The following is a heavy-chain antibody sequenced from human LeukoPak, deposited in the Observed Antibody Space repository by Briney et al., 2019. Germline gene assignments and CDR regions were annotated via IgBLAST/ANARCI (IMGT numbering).Heavy chain of an antibody. V-gene: IGHV4-61*02. CDR3: ARDLRRASSSSYWFDP. J-gene: IGHJ5*02. Sequence: SETLSLTCIVSGGSISSGSYYWSWIRQPAGRGLEWIGRIYTSGSTNYNPSLKSRVTLSVDTSKNQFSLKLSSATAADTAVYYCARDLRRASSSSYWFDPWGQGTLVTVFS. CDR1: GGSISSGSYY. D-gene: IGHD6-6*01. CDR2: IYTSGST.